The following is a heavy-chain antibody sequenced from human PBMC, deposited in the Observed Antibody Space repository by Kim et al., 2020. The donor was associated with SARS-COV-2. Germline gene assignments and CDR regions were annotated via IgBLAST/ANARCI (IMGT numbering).Heavy chain of an antibody. CDR1: GFTFSSYS. J-gene: IGHJ5*02. CDR3: ARDPRGSGWYWFDP. CDR2: ISSSSSTI. V-gene: IGHV3-48*02. D-gene: IGHD6-19*01. Sequence: GGSLRLSCAASGFTFSSYSMNWVRQAPGKGLEWVSYISSSSSTIYYADSVKGRFTISRDNAKNSLYLQMNSLRDEDTDVYYCARDPRGSGWYWFDPWGQGTLVTVSS.